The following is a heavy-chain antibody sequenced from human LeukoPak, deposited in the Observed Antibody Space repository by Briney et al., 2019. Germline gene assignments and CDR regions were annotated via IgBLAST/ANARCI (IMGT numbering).Heavy chain of an antibody. Sequence: SETLSLTCTVSGGYISSYYWSWIRQPPGKGLEWIGYIYYSGSTNYNPSLKSRVTISVDTSKNQFSLKLSSVTAADTAVYYCARDSLFMGGDYDLSWFDPWGQGTLVTVSS. CDR3: ARDSLFMGGDYDLSWFDP. D-gene: IGHD4-17*01. J-gene: IGHJ5*02. V-gene: IGHV4-59*01. CDR2: IYYSGST. CDR1: GGYISSYY.